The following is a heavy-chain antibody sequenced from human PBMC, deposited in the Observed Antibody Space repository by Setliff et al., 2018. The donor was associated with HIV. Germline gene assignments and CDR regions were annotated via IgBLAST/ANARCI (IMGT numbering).Heavy chain of an antibody. CDR1: GFTFSSYW. V-gene: IGHV3-7*02. D-gene: IGHD1-7*01. Sequence: PGGSLRLSCAASGFTFSSYWMSGVRQAPGKGLEWVANIKQDGSEEYSVASVKGRFTISRDNAKNSLYLQMNSLRAEDTAVYYCARVRLELRQYWFDSWGQGSPVTVSS. CDR2: IKQDGSEE. J-gene: IGHJ5*01. CDR3: ARVRLELRQYWFDS.